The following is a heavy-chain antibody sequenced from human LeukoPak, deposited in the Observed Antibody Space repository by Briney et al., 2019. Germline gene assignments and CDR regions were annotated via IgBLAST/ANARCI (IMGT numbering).Heavy chain of an antibody. CDR1: GYSFTDYD. D-gene: IGHD3-9*01. CDR2: VSIYNDNT. CDR3: ARTGHYQFDS. Sequence: GASVKVSCKASGYSFTDYDFSWVRQAPGQGLEWLGWVSIYNDNTNYAREFQDRITMTTDISTSTAYMELKSLTSDDRAVYFCARTGHYQFDSWGQGTLVTVSS. V-gene: IGHV1-18*01. J-gene: IGHJ4*02.